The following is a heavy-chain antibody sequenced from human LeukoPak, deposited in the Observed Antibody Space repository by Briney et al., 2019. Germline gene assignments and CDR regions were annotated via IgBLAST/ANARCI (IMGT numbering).Heavy chain of an antibody. D-gene: IGHD4-17*01. CDR1: GFTFSSYW. V-gene: IGHV3-7*01. CDR3: ARDVDSYGACFDY. CDR2: IKQDGSEK. J-gene: IGHJ4*02. Sequence: GGSLRLSCAASGFTFSSYWMSWVRQAPGKGLEWVANIKQDGSEKYYVDSVKGRFTISRDNAKNSLYLQKNSLRAEDTAVYYCARDVDSYGACFDYWGQGTLVTVSS.